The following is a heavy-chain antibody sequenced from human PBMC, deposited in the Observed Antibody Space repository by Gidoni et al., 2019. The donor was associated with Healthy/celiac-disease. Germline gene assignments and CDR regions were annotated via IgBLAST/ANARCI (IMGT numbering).Heavy chain of an antibody. CDR2: IYYSGST. D-gene: IGHD4-17*01. Sequence: QLQLQESGPGLVKPSETLSLTCTVSGGSISSSSYYWGWIRQPPGKGLEWIGSIYYSGSTYYNPSLKSRVTISVDTSKNQFSLKLSSVTAADTAVYYCARSRGSRPVTRGYFDLWGRGTLVTVSS. J-gene: IGHJ2*01. CDR1: GGSISSSSYY. V-gene: IGHV4-39*01. CDR3: ARSRGSRPVTRGYFDL.